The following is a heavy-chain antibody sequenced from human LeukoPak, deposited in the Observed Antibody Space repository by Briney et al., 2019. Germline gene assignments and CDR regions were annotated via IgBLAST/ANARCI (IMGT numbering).Heavy chain of an antibody. J-gene: IGHJ4*02. V-gene: IGHV4-39*07. CDR1: GGSISSSSYY. D-gene: IGHD3-3*01. Sequence: SETLSLTCTVSGGSISSSSYYWGWIRQPPGKGLEWIGSIYYSGSTYYNPSLKSRVTISVDTSKNQFSLKLSSVTAADTAVYYCARYHDFWSGYSYYFDYWGQGTLVTVSS. CDR2: IYYSGST. CDR3: ARYHDFWSGYSYYFDY.